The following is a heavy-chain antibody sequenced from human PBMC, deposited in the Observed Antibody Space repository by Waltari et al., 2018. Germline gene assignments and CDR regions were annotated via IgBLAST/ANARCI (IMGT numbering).Heavy chain of an antibody. V-gene: IGHV4-39*01. CDR1: GGSISSSSYS. CDR3: ARWQQDYYGMDV. D-gene: IGHD6-13*01. CDR2: IYYSGST. Sequence: QLQLQESGPGLVRPSETLSLTCTVSGGSISSSSYSWGWIRQPPGKGLEWIGSIYYSGSTYYNPSLKSRVTISVDTSKNQFSLKLSSVTAADTAVYYCARWQQDYYGMDVWGQGTTVTVSS. J-gene: IGHJ6*02.